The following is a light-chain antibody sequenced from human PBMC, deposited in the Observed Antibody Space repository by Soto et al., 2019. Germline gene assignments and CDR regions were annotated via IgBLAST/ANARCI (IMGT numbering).Light chain of an antibody. J-gene: IGKJ4*01. V-gene: IGKV3-20*01. CDR1: QSVSNNY. Sequence: IVFAAAPSSLFPSPGGRATPSCGASQSVSNNYLAWYQQKPGQAPRLLIYRVSSRATGIPDRFSGSGSGTDFTLTISRLEPEDFAVYYCQQYGNVPLTFGGGTKVDI. CDR2: RVS. CDR3: QQYGNVPLT.